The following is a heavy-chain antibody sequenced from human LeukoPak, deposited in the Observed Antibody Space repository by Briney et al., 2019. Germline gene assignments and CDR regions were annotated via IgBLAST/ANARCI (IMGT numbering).Heavy chain of an antibody. CDR1: GYTLTELS. Sequence: GASVKVSCKVSGYTLTELSMHWVRQAPGKGLEWMGGFDPEDGETIYAQKFQGRVTMTEDTYTDTAYMELSSLRSEDTAVYYCAIWRWELPYFDYWGQGTLVTVSS. J-gene: IGHJ4*02. CDR3: AIWRWELPYFDY. V-gene: IGHV1-24*01. CDR2: FDPEDGET. D-gene: IGHD1-26*01.